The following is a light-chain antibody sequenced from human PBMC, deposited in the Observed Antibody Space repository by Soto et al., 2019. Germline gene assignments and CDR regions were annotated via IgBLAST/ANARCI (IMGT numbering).Light chain of an antibody. CDR2: RAS. Sequence: IVMTQSPATLSGSPGERATLSCRASQSISNNLAWYQQKPGQAPRLLIYRASTRATGIPVRFSGSGSGTDFTLTISSLQSEDFAVYYRQHYNNWPPWTFGQGTKVEIK. CDR1: QSISNN. J-gene: IGKJ1*01. CDR3: QHYNNWPPWT. V-gene: IGKV3-15*01.